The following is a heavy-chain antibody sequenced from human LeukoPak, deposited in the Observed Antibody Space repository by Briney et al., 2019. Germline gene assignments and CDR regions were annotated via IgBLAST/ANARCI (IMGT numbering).Heavy chain of an antibody. V-gene: IGHV4-4*07. D-gene: IGHD3-10*01. CDR1: GYSISSGYY. Sequence: SETLSLTCTVSGYSISSGYYWGWIRQPAGEGLEWIGHIYTTGTTNYNPSLKSRVTMSIDTSKNQFSLNLRSVTAADTAVYYCAKVAKYYYGSETYFFFDHWGQGTLVTVSS. J-gene: IGHJ4*02. CDR3: AKVAKYYYGSETYFFFDH. CDR2: IYTTGTT.